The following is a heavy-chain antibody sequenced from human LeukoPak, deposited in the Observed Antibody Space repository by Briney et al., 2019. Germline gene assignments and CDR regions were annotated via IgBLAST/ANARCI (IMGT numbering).Heavy chain of an antibody. Sequence: QPGGPLGFSCQPSGFTFGGYWLTGSPQAPGKGLKWLPSKKQDGSEKKYVDSVKGRSTISRDNTKNSLYLQMNSLRAEDTAVYYCATYSGDDRLDALDMWGQGTMVTVSS. V-gene: IGHV3-7*01. CDR1: GFTFGGYW. CDR3: ATYSGDDRLDALDM. D-gene: IGHD5-12*01. CDR2: KKQDGSEK. J-gene: IGHJ3*02.